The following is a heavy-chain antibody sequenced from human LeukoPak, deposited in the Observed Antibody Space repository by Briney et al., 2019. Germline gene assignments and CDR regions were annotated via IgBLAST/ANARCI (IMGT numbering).Heavy chain of an antibody. J-gene: IGHJ4*02. V-gene: IGHV1-18*01. CDR1: GYTFTSYG. Sequence: ASVKVSCKASGYTFTSYGISWVRQAPGQGLEWMGWISAYNGNTNYAQKLQGRVTMTTDTSISTAYMELSRLRSDDTAVYYCAREEVQYSGSYWGQGTLVTVSS. CDR2: ISAYNGNT. D-gene: IGHD1-26*01. CDR3: AREEVQYSGSY.